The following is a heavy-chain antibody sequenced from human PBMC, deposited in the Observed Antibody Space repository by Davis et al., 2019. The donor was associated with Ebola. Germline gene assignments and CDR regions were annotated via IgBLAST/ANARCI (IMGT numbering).Heavy chain of an antibody. CDR1: GGSISSYY. D-gene: IGHD6-13*01. CDR2: IYYSGST. Sequence: SETLSLTCTVSGGSISSYYWSWIRQPPGKGLEWIGYIYYSGSTNYNPSLKSRVTISVDTSKNQFSLKLSSVTAADTAVYYCARVRGEGYSSSWYPPLNWFDPWGQGTLVTVSS. V-gene: IGHV4-59*12. CDR3: ARVRGEGYSSSWYPPLNWFDP. J-gene: IGHJ5*02.